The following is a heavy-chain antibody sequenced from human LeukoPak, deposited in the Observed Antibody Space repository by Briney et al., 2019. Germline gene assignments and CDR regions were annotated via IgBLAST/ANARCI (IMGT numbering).Heavy chain of an antibody. V-gene: IGHV3-53*01. CDR2: IYSGGST. D-gene: IGHD3-22*01. J-gene: IGHJ4*02. CDR1: GFTVSSNY. Sequence: PGGSLRLSCAASGFTVSSNYMSWVRQAPGKGLEWVSVIYSGGSTYYADSVKGRFTISRDNSKNTLYLQMNSLRAEDTAVYYCARGVYDSSGYYSGYWGQGTLVTVSS. CDR3: ARGVYDSSGYYSGY.